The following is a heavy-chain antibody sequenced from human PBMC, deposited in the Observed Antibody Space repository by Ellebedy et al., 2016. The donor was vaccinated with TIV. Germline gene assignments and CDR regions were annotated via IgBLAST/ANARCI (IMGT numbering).Heavy chain of an antibody. V-gene: IGHV3-66*01. CDR1: EFTVSSNY. Sequence: PGGSLRLSCAASEFTVSSNYMSWVRQAPGKGLEWVSVIYSGGSIYYADSVNGRFTISRDNSKNTLYIQMNSLRAEDTTVYYCARERFTIFGVGDAFDNWGQGTMVTVSS. J-gene: IGHJ3*02. D-gene: IGHD3-3*01. CDR3: ARERFTIFGVGDAFDN. CDR2: IYSGGSI.